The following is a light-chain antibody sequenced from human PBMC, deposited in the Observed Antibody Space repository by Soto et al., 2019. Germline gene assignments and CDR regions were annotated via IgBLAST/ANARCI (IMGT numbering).Light chain of an antibody. J-gene: IGLJ2*01. V-gene: IGLV2-14*01. CDR3: SSYTSSSTLEV. CDR2: DVS. Sequence: SVLTQPASGSGSPGQSITISCPGTSSDVGGYNYVSWYQQHPGKAPKLMIYDVSNRPSGVSNRFSGSKSGNTASLTISGLQAEDEADYYCSSYTSSSTLEVFGGGTQLTVL. CDR1: SSDVGGYNY.